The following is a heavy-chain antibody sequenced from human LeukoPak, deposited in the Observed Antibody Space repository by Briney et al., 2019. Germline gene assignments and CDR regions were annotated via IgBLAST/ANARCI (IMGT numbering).Heavy chain of an antibody. J-gene: IGHJ6*02. CDR3: ASFRYSGYDLYYYYYGMDV. V-gene: IGHV1-2*02. Sequence: ASVKVSCKASGYTFTGYYMHWVRQAPGQGLEWMGWINPNSGGTNYAQKFQGRVTMTRDTSISTAYMELSRLRSDDTAVYYCASFRYSGYDLYYYYYGMDVWGQGTTVTVSS. D-gene: IGHD5-12*01. CDR2: INPNSGGT. CDR1: GYTFTGYY.